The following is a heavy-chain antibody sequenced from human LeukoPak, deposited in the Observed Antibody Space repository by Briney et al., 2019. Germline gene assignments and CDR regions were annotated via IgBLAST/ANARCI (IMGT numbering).Heavy chain of an antibody. CDR1: GGSLSSGSYY. CDR3: ARVSGSGYY. CDR2: IYYSGST. Sequence: SETLSLTCTVSGGSLSSGSYYWSWIRQPPGKGLEWIGYIYYSGSTNYNPSLKSRVTISVDTSKNQFSLKLSSVTAADTAVYYCARVSGSGYYWGQGTLVTVSS. D-gene: IGHD2-15*01. V-gene: IGHV4-61*01. J-gene: IGHJ4*02.